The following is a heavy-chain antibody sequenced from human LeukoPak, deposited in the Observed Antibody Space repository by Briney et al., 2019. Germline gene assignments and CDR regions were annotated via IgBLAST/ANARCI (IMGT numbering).Heavy chain of an antibody. CDR2: INHSGST. V-gene: IGHV4-34*01. CDR1: GGSFSGYY. D-gene: IGHD1-26*01. CDR3: AREDSGSYFAAFDI. J-gene: IGHJ3*02. Sequence: SETLSLTCAVYGGSFSGYYWSWIRQPPGKGLEWIGEINHSGSTNYNPSPTSRVTISVDTSKNQFSLKLSSVTAADTAVYYCAREDSGSYFAAFDIWGQGTMVTVSS.